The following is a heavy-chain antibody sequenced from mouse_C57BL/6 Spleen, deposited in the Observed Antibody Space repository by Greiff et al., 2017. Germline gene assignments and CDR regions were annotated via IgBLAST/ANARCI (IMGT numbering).Heavy chain of an antibody. CDR1: GYAFSSSW. D-gene: IGHD2-5*01. Sequence: QVQLQQSGPELVKPGASVTISCKASGYAFSSSWMNWVKQRPGKGLEWIGRIYPGDGDTNYNGTFKGKATLTADKSSSTAYMQLSSLTSEDSAVYFCARLDSNYAYAMDYWGQGTSVTVSS. CDR2: IYPGDGDT. CDR3: ARLDSNYAYAMDY. J-gene: IGHJ4*01. V-gene: IGHV1-82*01.